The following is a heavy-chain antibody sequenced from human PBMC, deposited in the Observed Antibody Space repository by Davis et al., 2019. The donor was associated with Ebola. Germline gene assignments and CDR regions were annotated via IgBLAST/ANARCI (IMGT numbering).Heavy chain of an antibody. Sequence: GESLKISCAASGFTFSSYWMSWVRQAPGKGLEWVANIKQDGSEKYYVGSVKGRFTISRDNAKNSLSLEMNSLRAEDTAVYYCARGIGEDWGQGTLVTVSS. CDR1: GFTFSSYW. J-gene: IGHJ4*02. CDR3: ARGIGED. D-gene: IGHD2-21*01. CDR2: IKQDGSEK. V-gene: IGHV3-7*01.